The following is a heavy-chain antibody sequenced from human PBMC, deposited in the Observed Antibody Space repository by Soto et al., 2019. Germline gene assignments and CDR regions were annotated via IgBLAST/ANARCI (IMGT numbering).Heavy chain of an antibody. CDR1: GYSISSGYY. V-gene: IGHV4-38-2*02. D-gene: IGHD3-22*01. CDR3: VHDTSGYYYGVFES. CDR2: IYHTAST. Sequence: LCLTCTVSGYSISSGYYWGWIRQPPGKGLEWIGSIYHTASTYYNPSLRSRVFISVDSSKNQFSLKLSSVTAADTAVYYCVHDTSGYYYGVFESWGQGTLVTVSS. J-gene: IGHJ4*02.